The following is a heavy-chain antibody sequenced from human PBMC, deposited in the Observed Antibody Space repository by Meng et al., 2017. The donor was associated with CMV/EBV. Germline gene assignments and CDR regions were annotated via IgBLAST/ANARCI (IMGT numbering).Heavy chain of an antibody. CDR2: INHSGST. D-gene: IGHD3-22*01. CDR3: ARPNDSSGYRNAFDI. CDR1: GGSVSGYY. J-gene: IGHJ3*02. Sequence: VRVKQWAAELLNPPEPLSLPRAVYGGSVSGYYWSWIRQPPGKGLEWIGEINHSGSTNYTPSLKSRVTISVDTSKNQFSLKLSSVTAADTAVYYCARPNDSSGYRNAFDIWGQGTMVTVSS. V-gene: IGHV4-34*01.